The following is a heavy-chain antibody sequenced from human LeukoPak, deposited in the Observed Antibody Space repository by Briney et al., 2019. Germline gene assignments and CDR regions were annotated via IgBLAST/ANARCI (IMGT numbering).Heavy chain of an antibody. Sequence: SETLSLTCTVSGYSISSGYYWGWIRQPPGKGLEWIGSIYHSGSTYYNPSLKSRVTISVDTSKNQFSLKLSSVTAADTAAYYCARDPSTYSSGWDYWGQGTLVTVSS. V-gene: IGHV4-38-2*02. D-gene: IGHD6-19*01. CDR1: GYSISSGYY. CDR2: IYHSGST. CDR3: ARDPSTYSSGWDY. J-gene: IGHJ4*02.